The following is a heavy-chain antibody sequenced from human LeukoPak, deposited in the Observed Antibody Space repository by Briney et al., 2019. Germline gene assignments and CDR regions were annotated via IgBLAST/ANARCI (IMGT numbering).Heavy chain of an antibody. Sequence: SETLSLTCTVSGGSISSSSYYWGWIRQPPGKGLEWIGSIYYSGSTYYNPSLKSRVTISVDTSKNQFSLKLSSVTAADTAVYYCARQGLEDIVATRTGSYYMDVWGKGTTVTVSS. D-gene: IGHD5-12*01. J-gene: IGHJ6*03. CDR3: ARQGLEDIVATRTGSYYMDV. CDR1: GGSISSSSYY. CDR2: IYYSGST. V-gene: IGHV4-39*01.